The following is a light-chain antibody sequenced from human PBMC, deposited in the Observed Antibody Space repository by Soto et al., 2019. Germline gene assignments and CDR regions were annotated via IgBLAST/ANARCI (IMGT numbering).Light chain of an antibody. CDR2: EVS. Sequence: QSVLTQPPSASGSPGQSVTISCTGTSSDVDDNNYVSWYQQHPGKAPKLMIYEVSKRPSGVPDRFSGSKSGNTASLTFSGLQAEDEADYYCSSYAGSNNTYVFGTGTKVTVL. J-gene: IGLJ1*01. CDR3: SSYAGSNNTYV. V-gene: IGLV2-8*01. CDR1: SSDVDDNNY.